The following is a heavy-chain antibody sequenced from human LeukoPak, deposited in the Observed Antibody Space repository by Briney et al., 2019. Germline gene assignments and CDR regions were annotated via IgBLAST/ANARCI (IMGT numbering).Heavy chain of an antibody. V-gene: IGHV4-59*01. CDR2: IYYSGST. D-gene: IGHD3-22*01. CDR3: ARGKGSGYYSNFDY. CDR1: GGSISSYY. J-gene: IGHJ4*02. Sequence: SETLSLTCTVSGGSISSYYWSWIRQPPGKGLEWIGYIYYSGSTNCNPSLKSRVAISVDTSKNQFSLKMSFVTAADTAVYYCARGKGSGYYSNFDYWGQGTLVTVSS.